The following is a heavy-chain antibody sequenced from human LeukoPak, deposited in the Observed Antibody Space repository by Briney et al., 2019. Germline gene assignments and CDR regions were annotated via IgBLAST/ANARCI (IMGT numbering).Heavy chain of an antibody. CDR1: GFTFSAYA. CDR2: IANDGRDK. Sequence: PGRSLRLSCAASGFTFSAYAMHWVRQVPGKGLEWLAVIANDGRDKRYADSVKGRFTISRDNAKNSLYLQMNSLRAEDTAVYYCARDPRVAGNDYWGQGTLVTVSS. J-gene: IGHJ4*02. D-gene: IGHD6-19*01. CDR3: ARDPRVAGNDY. V-gene: IGHV3-30*04.